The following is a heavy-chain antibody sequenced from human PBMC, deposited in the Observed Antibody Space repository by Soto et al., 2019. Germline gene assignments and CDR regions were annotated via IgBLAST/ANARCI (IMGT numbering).Heavy chain of an antibody. CDR2: MNPGSGDT. Sequence: ASVNVSCKSSGYTFTNNYVSWGRQATGQGLEWMGWMNPGSGDTGYAQKFQGRVTMTRDISIATAYMELNSLTSEDTAIYYCARMESFGSLNWFDPWGQGTLVTVSS. V-gene: IGHV1-8*02. CDR3: ARMESFGSLNWFDP. CDR1: GYTFTNNY. D-gene: IGHD5-18*01. J-gene: IGHJ5*02.